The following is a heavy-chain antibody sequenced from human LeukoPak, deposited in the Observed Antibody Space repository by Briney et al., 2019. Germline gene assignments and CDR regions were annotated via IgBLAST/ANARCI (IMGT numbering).Heavy chain of an antibody. CDR2: IYTSGST. CDR3: ARDVPTQSGYLYYFDY. J-gene: IGHJ4*02. CDR1: GGSISSGSYY. V-gene: IGHV4-61*02. D-gene: IGHD3-3*01. Sequence: SETLSLTCTVSGGSISSGSYYWSWIRQPAGKGLEWIGRIYTSGSTNYNPSLKSRVTISVDTSKNQFSLKLSSVTAADTAVYYCARDVPTQSGYLYYFDYWGQGTLVTVSS.